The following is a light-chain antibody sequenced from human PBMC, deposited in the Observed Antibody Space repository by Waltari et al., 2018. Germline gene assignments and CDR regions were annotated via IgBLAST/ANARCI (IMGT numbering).Light chain of an antibody. CDR2: DVN. J-gene: IGLJ1*01. V-gene: IGLV2-14*03. CDR1: STDVGAYDY. Sequence: QSALAQPASVSGSPGQSITISCTGTSTDVGAYDYVSWYQQHPGKAPRLIIYDVNHRPSGLPDRFPGSKSGNTASLSISGLQAEDEADYYCNSFTTSFTFVFGTGTKITVL. CDR3: NSFTTSFTFV.